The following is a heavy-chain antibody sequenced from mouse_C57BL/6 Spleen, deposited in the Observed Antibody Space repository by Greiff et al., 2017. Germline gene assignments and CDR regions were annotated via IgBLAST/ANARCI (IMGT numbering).Heavy chain of an antibody. Sequence: EVKVVESGGGLVQSGRSLRLSCATSGFTFSDFYMEWVRQAPGKGLEWIAASRNKANDYTTEYSASVKGRFIVSRDTSQSILYLQMNALRAEDTAIYYCARALRGAMDYWGQGTSVTVSS. J-gene: IGHJ4*01. CDR1: GFTFSDFY. CDR2: SRNKANDYTT. CDR3: ARALRGAMDY. D-gene: IGHD1-1*01. V-gene: IGHV7-1*01.